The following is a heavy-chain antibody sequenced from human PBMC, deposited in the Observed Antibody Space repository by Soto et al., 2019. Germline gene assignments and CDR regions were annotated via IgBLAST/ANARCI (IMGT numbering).Heavy chain of an antibody. V-gene: IGHV4-4*07. CDR3: ARMNQLAPKRNAFDM. CDR2: IYATGNT. Sequence: SETLSLTCTVSGASISGFYWSWIRKSAGKGLEWIGRIYATGNTNYNPSLKSRVTISVDTSKNMLSLELSSVTAADTAVYYCARMNQLAPKRNAFDMWGQGTMVTVSS. CDR1: GASISGFY. D-gene: IGHD1-1*01. J-gene: IGHJ3*02.